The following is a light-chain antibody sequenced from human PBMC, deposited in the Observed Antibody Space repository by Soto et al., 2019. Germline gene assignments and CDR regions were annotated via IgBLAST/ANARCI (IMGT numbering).Light chain of an antibody. CDR3: MQAAHLHHT. Sequence: DVVMTQSPLSSPVTLGQPASISCRSSQSLLHSYGNTYFPWLQQRPGQPPRVLIYKISSRFYGVPDRCSGRGAGTEFTLTISRVEAEDVGIYYCMQAAHLHHTFVQGTKVEIK. J-gene: IGKJ1*01. CDR1: QSLLHSYGNTY. CDR2: KIS. V-gene: IGKV2-24*01.